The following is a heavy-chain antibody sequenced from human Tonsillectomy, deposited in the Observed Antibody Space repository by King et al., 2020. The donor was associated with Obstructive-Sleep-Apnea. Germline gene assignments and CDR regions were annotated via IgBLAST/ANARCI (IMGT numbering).Heavy chain of an antibody. CDR1: GFTFSSYA. CDR2: LSYDGSNK. Sequence: VHLVESGGGVVQPGRSLRLSCAASGFTFSSYAMHWVRQAPGKGLEWVAVLSYDGSNKYYADSVKGRFTISRDNSKNTLYLQMNSLRAEDTAVYYCARVPRGITMIVSRGYYYGMDVWGQGTTVTVSS. J-gene: IGHJ6*02. D-gene: IGHD3-22*01. CDR3: ARVPRGITMIVSRGYYYGMDV. V-gene: IGHV3-30*04.